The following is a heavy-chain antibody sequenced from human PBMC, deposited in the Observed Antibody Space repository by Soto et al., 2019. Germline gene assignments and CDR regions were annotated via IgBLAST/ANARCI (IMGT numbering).Heavy chain of an antibody. J-gene: IGHJ1*01. Sequence: PGGSLRLSCAASGFTFSSYAMSWVRQAPGKGLEWVSAISGSGGSTYYADSVKGRFTISRDNSKNTLYLQMNGLRAEDTAVYYCAKDPACSGGSCMTPQLYSLPRGQGTLVTVS. CDR1: GFTFSSYA. CDR2: ISGSGGST. D-gene: IGHD2-15*01. CDR3: AKDPACSGGSCMTPQLYSLP. V-gene: IGHV3-23*01.